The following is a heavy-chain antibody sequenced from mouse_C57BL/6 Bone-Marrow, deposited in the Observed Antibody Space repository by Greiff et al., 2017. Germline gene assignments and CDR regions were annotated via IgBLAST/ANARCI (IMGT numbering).Heavy chain of an antibody. CDR3: TTRDSSGYVGY. V-gene: IGHV14-4*01. J-gene: IGHJ2*01. Sequence: EVQLQQSGAELVRPGASVKLSCTASGFNIKDDYMHWVKQRPEQGLEWIGWIDPENGDTEYAPKFQGKATITADTSSNTAYLQLSSLTSEDTAVYCCTTRDSSGYVGYWGQGTTLTVSS. CDR1: GFNIKDDY. CDR2: IDPENGDT. D-gene: IGHD3-2*02.